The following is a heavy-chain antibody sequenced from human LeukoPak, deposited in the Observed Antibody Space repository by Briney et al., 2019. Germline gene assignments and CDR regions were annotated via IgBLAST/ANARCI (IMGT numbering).Heavy chain of an antibody. D-gene: IGHD3-22*01. CDR3: ARGLGEGAGKQRITMIVRSGYWYFDY. CDR1: GYTFTGYY. V-gene: IGHV1-2*02. Sequence: GASVKVSCKASGYTFTGYYMHWVRQAPGQGLEWIGGINPNSGGTNYPQKFQGRVTMTRDTSISTAYMELSRLRSDDTAVYYCARGLGEGAGKQRITMIVRSGYWYFDYWGQGTLVTVSS. J-gene: IGHJ4*02. CDR2: INPNSGGT.